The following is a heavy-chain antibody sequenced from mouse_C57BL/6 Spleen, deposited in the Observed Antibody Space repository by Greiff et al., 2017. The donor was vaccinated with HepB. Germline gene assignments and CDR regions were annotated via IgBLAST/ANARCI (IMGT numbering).Heavy chain of an antibody. CDR3: ARNGDGLRTHHAMDY. D-gene: IGHD2-4*01. CDR1: GFSLPRYG. CDR2: IWSGGST. Sequence: QVQLKQSGPGLVQPSQSLSITCTVSGFSLPRYGVHWVRQSPGKGLEWLGVIWSGGSTDDNSAFRSRLSISKDNYKSHVFFKLNSLQADVTAIYYCARNGDGLRTHHAMDYWGQGTSVTVSS. J-gene: IGHJ4*01. V-gene: IGHV2-2*01.